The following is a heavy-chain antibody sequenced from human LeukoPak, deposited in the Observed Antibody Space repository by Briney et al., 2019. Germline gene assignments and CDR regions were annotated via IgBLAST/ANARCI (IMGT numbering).Heavy chain of an antibody. CDR2: IKQDGSEK. D-gene: IGHD5-12*01. CDR1: GFTFSSWW. J-gene: IGHJ6*04. V-gene: IGHV3-7*01. CDR3: ARGHIGMDV. Sequence: GGSLRLSCAVSGFTFSSWWMTWVRQAPGKGLEWVANIKQDGSEKNYVDSVKGRFTISRDNAKNSLDLQMNRSRAEDTAVYYCARGHIGMDVWGKGTTVTVSS.